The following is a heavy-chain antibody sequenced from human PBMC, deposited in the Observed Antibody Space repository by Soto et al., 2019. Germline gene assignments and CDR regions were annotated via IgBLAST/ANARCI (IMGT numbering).Heavy chain of an antibody. CDR1: GFTFSSYA. CDR3: AKYNQVFVVVIGYHYYGLDV. CDR2: ISGSGGIT. V-gene: IGHV3-23*01. J-gene: IGHJ6*02. Sequence: GRSWRLSCAASGFTFSSYAMICVRQAPWKGLEWVSAISGSGGITYYADSVKGRFTISSDNSKNTLYPQMNSLRAEDTAVYYCAKYNQVFVVVIGYHYYGLDVWAQGAT. D-gene: IGHD3-3*01.